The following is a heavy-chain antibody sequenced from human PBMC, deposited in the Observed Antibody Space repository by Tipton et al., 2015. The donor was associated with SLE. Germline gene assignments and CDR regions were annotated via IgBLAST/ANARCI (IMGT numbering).Heavy chain of an antibody. D-gene: IGHD3-10*01. J-gene: IGHJ1*01. V-gene: IGHV1-24*01. CDR1: GYTLTEFS. Sequence: QVQLVQSGAEVKKPGASVKVSCKVSGYTLTEFSIHWVRQAPGKGLEWMGGFDPEHDGTIYAQKFQGRVTMTEDTSTDTAYMELSSLRSEDTAVYYCATRHLDGFIQHWGQGTLVTVSS. CDR2: FDPEHDGT. CDR3: ATRHLDGFIQH.